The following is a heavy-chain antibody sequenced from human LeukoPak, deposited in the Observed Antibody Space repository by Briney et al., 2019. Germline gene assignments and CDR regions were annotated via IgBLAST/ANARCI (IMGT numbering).Heavy chain of an antibody. J-gene: IGHJ6*04. CDR1: GYTFTSYA. Sequence: ASVKVSCKASGYTFTSYAMHWVRQAPGQRLEWMGWINAGNGNTKYSQKFQGRVTITRDTSASTAYMELSSLRSEDTAVYYCARSILWFRDLPGMDVWGKGTTVTVSS. CDR3: ARSILWFRDLPGMDV. V-gene: IGHV1-3*01. D-gene: IGHD3-10*01. CDR2: INAGNGNT.